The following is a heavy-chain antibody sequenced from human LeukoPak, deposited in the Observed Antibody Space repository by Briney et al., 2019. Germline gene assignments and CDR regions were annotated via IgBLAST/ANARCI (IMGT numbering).Heavy chain of an antibody. V-gene: IGHV3-11*04. J-gene: IGHJ6*03. CDR3: ARVHSPLVIVWPTDHTYHHIDV. Sequence: GGSLRLSCVTSGFTFSDYDMNWIRQAPGRGLEWVSYISNSNTSMYYADSVKGRFSISRDNAKNSLFLYMSRLRAEDTAVYYCARVHSPLVIVWPTDHTYHHIDVWGKGTTVTVSS. D-gene: IGHD2/OR15-2a*01. CDR1: GFTFSDYD. CDR2: ISNSNTSM.